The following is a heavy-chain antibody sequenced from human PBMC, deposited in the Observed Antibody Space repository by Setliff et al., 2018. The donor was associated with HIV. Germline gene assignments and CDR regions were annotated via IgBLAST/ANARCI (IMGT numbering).Heavy chain of an antibody. V-gene: IGHV3-30*02. Sequence: PGGSLRLSCVASGFMFSSHGMHWVRQAPGKGLECLAFIRADGINKYHADSVKGRFTISRDNSKNTLYLEMNNLRTEDTAVYYCAKDISGSYLQHWGQGTLVTVSS. CDR2: IRADGINK. CDR3: AKDISGSYLQH. CDR1: GFMFSSHG. J-gene: IGHJ1*01. D-gene: IGHD1-26*01.